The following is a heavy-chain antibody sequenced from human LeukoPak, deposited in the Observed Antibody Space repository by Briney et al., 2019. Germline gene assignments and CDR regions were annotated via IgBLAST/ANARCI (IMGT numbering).Heavy chain of an antibody. CDR3: ARVPHDYVWGSYRHAFDI. Sequence: SETLSLTCTVSGGSISSGGYYWSWIRQHPGKGLEWIGYIYYSGSTYYNPSLKSRVTISVDTSKNQFSLKLSSVTAADTAVYYWARVPHDYVWGSYRHAFDIWGQGTMVTVSS. CDR1: GGSISSGGYY. J-gene: IGHJ3*02. V-gene: IGHV4-31*03. CDR2: IYYSGST. D-gene: IGHD3-16*02.